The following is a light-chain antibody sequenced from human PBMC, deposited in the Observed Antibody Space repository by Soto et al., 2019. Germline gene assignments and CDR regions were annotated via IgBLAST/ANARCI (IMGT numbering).Light chain of an antibody. J-gene: IGKJ1*01. CDR3: QQLNSYPWT. CDR2: AAS. V-gene: IGKV1-9*01. Sequence: DIQLTQSPAFLSASVGDRVTITCRASHGISSYLAWYQQKPGKAPKLLIYAASTLQSGVPSRFSGSGSGTEFTLTISSLQPEDFATYYCQQLNSYPWTFGQGTKV. CDR1: HGISSY.